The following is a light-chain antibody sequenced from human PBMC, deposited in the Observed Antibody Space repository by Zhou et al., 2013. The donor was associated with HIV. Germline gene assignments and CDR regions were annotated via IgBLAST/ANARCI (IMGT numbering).Light chain of an antibody. CDR3: QQYDRSPLT. CDR1: QSVNRDY. J-gene: IGKJ4*01. V-gene: IGKV3-20*01. CDR2: GAS. Sequence: EIVLTQSPGTLSLSPGERATLSCRASQSVNRDYLAWYQQKPGQAPRLLIYGASSRATGIPDRFSGSGSGTDFTLTINRLEPEDFAVYYCQQYDRSPLTFGGGTKVEIK.